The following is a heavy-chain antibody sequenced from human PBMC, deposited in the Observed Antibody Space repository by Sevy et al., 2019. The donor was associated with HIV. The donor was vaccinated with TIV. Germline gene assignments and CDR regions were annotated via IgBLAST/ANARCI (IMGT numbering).Heavy chain of an antibody. Sequence: GGSLRLSCAASGFTFSDYYMSWIRQAPGKGLEWVSYISSSGSTIYYADSVKGRFTIPRDNAKNSLYLQMNSLRAEDTAVYYCASSSGWPYYFDYWGQGTLVTVSS. D-gene: IGHD6-19*01. CDR3: ASSSGWPYYFDY. J-gene: IGHJ4*02. V-gene: IGHV3-11*01. CDR2: ISSSGSTI. CDR1: GFTFSDYY.